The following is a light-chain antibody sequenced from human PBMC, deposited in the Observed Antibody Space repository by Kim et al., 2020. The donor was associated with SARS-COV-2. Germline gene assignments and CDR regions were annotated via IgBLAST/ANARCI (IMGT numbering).Light chain of an antibody. CDR1: SSNIGSNY. J-gene: IGLJ3*02. Sequence: TQSPSASGPPGQRVTISCSGSSSNIGSNYVYWYQQLPGTAPKLLIYRNNQRPSGVPDRFSGSKSGTSASLAISGLRSEDEADYYCAAWDDSLSGWVFGGGTQLTVL. V-gene: IGLV1-47*01. CDR2: RNN. CDR3: AAWDDSLSGWV.